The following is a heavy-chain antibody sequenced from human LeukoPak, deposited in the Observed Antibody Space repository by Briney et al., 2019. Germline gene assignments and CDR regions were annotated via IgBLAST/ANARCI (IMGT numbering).Heavy chain of an antibody. V-gene: IGHV3-23*01. CDR2: ISGSGGST. J-gene: IGHJ4*02. D-gene: IGHD1-1*01. CDR3: AKSRSGSANWALQIFDN. CDR1: GFIFSSYA. Sequence: GGSLRLSCAPSGFIFSSYAMGWVRQAPGKGLEWVSIISGSGGSTHYADSVKGRFTISRDNSRNTLYLQMNSLRAEDTAVYFCAKSRSGSANWALQIFDNWGQGTLVTVSS.